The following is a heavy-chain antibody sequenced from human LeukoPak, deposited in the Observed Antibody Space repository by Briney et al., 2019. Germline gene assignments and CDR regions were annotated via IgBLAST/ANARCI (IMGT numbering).Heavy chain of an antibody. V-gene: IGHV3-11*05. D-gene: IGHD3-16*01. Sequence: KPGGSLRVSCAASGFTFSDYYMSWIRQAPGKGLEWVSYIASSSYTNYADSVKGRFTISRDNAKNSLYLQMNSLRAEDTAVYYCARGFPDKVWGNSRPTAGYFQHWGQGTLVTVSS. J-gene: IGHJ1*01. CDR1: GFTFSDYY. CDR3: ARGFPDKVWGNSRPTAGYFQH. CDR2: IASSSYT.